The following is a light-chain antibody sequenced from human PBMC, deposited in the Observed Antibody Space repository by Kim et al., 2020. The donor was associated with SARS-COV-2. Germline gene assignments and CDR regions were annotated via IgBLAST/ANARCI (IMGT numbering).Light chain of an antibody. CDR2: YDS. CDR3: KLWDSSSDNLI. J-gene: IGLJ2*01. CDR1: KIGSKS. V-gene: IGLV3-21*04. Sequence: ALGKTDTISCSRTKIGSKSVYWYQQKQGQAHALVIYYDSDRPSGIPERFCGSNSGTTDTLTISRVEAGDEDEYYCKLWDSSSDNLIFGGGTQLTVL.